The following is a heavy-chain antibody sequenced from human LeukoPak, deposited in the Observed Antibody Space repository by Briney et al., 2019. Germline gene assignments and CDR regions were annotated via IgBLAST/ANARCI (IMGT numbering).Heavy chain of an antibody. J-gene: IGHJ6*03. D-gene: IGHD6-19*01. CDR2: ISSSGSTI. V-gene: IGHV3-48*03. Sequence: GGSLRLSCAASGSTFSSYEMNWVRQAPGKGLEWVSYISSSGSTIYYADSVKGRFTISRDNAKNSLYLQMNSLRAEDTAVYYCASTVAGSDLYYYYYMDVWGKGTTVTISS. CDR1: GSTFSSYE. CDR3: ASTVAGSDLYYYYYMDV.